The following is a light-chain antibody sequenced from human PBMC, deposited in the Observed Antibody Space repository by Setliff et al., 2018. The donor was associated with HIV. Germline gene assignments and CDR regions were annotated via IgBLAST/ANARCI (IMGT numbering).Light chain of an antibody. CDR3: CSYTSSTTLV. Sequence: QSALTQPASVSGSPGQSITISCTGTSSDVGGYDYVSWYQQHPGKVPKLMLYEVGKRPSGVSNRFSGSKSGNTASLTISGLQAEDEADYYCCSYTSSTTLVFGTGPKGTVL. J-gene: IGLJ1*01. CDR1: SSDVGGYDY. V-gene: IGLV2-14*01. CDR2: EVG.